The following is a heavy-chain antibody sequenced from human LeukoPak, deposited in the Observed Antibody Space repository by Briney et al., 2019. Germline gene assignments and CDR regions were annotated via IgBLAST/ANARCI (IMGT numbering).Heavy chain of an antibody. Sequence: GASVKVSCKASGYTFSSSGFSWVRQAPGQGLEWMGWISANNGDIHPAQKFQGRVTMTTDTSTTTAYMELRSLRSEDTAVYYCARGRKSMVRGDYYYYMDVWGKGTTVTVSS. J-gene: IGHJ6*03. CDR2: ISANNGDI. CDR1: GYTFSSSG. V-gene: IGHV1-18*01. CDR3: ARGRKSMVRGDYYYYMDV. D-gene: IGHD3-10*01.